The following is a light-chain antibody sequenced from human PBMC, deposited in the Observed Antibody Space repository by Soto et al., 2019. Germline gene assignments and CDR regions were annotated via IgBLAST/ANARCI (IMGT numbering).Light chain of an antibody. Sequence: QSVLTQPPSVSEAPRQRVTISCSGSSSNIGKNAVNWYQQLPGKAPKLLIYDDDVLSSGVSDRFSASKSGTSASLAISGLQPEDEADYYCAAWDDSLNGQVFGGGTK. CDR1: SSNIGKNA. CDR3: AAWDDSLNGQV. V-gene: IGLV1-36*01. CDR2: DDD. J-gene: IGLJ3*02.